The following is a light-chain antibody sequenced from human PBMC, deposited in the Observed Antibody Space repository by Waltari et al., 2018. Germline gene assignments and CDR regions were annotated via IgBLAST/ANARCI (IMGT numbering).Light chain of an antibody. CDR3: MQATQGPLT. CDR2: KIS. Sequence: DVVMTQSPLFLPVTLGQPASISCKSSQSLVHSDGKTYLNWFQQRPSQSPRRLIYKISSRDSGVPDRFSGSGSGTDFTLKISRVEAEDVGVYYCMQATQGPLTFGQGTKVEIK. J-gene: IGKJ1*01. V-gene: IGKV2-30*02. CDR1: QSLVHSDGKTY.